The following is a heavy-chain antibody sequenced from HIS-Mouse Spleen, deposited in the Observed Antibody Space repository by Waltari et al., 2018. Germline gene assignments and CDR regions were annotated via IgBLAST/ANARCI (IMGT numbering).Heavy chain of an antibody. CDR2: ISAYNGNT. V-gene: IGHV1-18*01. Sequence: QVQLVQSGAEVKKPGASVKVSCKASGYTFTSYGISWVRQAPGQGLEWMGWISAYNGNTNNAQKLQGRVTITTDTSTSTAYMELRSLRSDDTAVYYCARDPPYGMYYYDSSGNYAFDIWGQGTMVTVSS. CDR1: GYTFTSYG. CDR3: ARDPPYGMYYYDSSGNYAFDI. J-gene: IGHJ3*02. D-gene: IGHD3-22*01.